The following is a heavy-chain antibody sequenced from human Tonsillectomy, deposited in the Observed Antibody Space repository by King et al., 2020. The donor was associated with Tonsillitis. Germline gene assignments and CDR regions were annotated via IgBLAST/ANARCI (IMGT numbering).Heavy chain of an antibody. CDR3: ASIRVGATDY. V-gene: IGHV3-33*01. J-gene: IGHJ4*02. Sequence: VQLVESGGGVVQPGRSLRLSCAASGFTFSSYGMHWVRQAPGKGLEWVAVIWYDGSKKYYADSVKGRFTISRDNSRNTLYPQMNSLRAGDTAVYFCASIRVGATDYWGQGTLVTVSS. D-gene: IGHD1-26*01. CDR1: GFTFSSYG. CDR2: IWYDGSKK.